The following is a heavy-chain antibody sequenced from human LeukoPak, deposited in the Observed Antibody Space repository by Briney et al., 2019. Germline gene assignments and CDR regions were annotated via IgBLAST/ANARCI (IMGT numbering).Heavy chain of an antibody. V-gene: IGHV4-34*01. CDR3: AQKGGAAPDYYYYMDV. Sequence: SETLSLTCTVSGGSISSYYWSWIRQPPGKGLEWIGEINHSGSTNYNPSLKSRVTISVDTSKNQFSLKLSSVTAADTAVYYCAQKGGAAPDYYYYMDVWGKGTTVTVSS. J-gene: IGHJ6*03. CDR1: GGSISSYY. CDR2: INHSGST. D-gene: IGHD6-13*01.